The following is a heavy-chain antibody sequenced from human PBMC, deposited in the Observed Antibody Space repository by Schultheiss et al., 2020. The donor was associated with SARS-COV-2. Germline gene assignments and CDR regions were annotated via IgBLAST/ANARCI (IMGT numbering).Heavy chain of an antibody. Sequence: SVKVSCKASGFTFTSSAVQWVRQARGQRLEWIGWIVVGSGNTNYAQKLQGRVTMTTDTSTSTAYMELRSLRSDDTAVYYCARAYGETPLDYWGQGTLVTVSS. D-gene: IGHD4-17*01. CDR2: IVVGSGNT. J-gene: IGHJ4*02. CDR3: ARAYGETPLDY. V-gene: IGHV1-58*01. CDR1: GFTFTSSA.